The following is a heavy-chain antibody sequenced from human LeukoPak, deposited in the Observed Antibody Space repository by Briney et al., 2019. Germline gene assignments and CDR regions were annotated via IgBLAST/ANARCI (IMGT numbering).Heavy chain of an antibody. Sequence: SETLSLTCAAYGGSFSGYYWSWIRQPPGKGLEWIGEINHSGSTNYNASLKSRVTISVDTSKNQFSLKLSSVTAADTAVYYCARATKVVVVAAIAYYYGMDVWGQGTTVTVSS. J-gene: IGHJ6*02. CDR2: INHSGST. CDR3: ARATKVVVVAAIAYYYGMDV. D-gene: IGHD2-15*01. CDR1: GGSFSGYY. V-gene: IGHV4-34*01.